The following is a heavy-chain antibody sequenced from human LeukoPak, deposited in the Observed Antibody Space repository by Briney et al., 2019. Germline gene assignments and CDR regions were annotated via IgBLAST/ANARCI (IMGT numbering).Heavy chain of an antibody. V-gene: IGHV1-2*02. CDR2: INPNSGGT. CDR1: GYTFTGYY. J-gene: IGHJ6*03. D-gene: IGHD2-8*01. Sequence: ASVKVSCKASGYTFTGYYMHWVRQAPGQGLEWTGWINPNSGGTNYAQKFQDRVTMTRDTSISTVYVELRRLRSDDTAVYYCARVAGVSYMDVWGKGTTVTVSS. CDR3: ARVAGVSYMDV.